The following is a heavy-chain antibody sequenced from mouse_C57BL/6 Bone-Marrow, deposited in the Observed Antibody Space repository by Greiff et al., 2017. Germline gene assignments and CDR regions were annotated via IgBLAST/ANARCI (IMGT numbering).Heavy chain of an antibody. CDR1: GFSFNTYA. CDR2: IRSKSNNYAT. D-gene: IGHD2-3*01. J-gene: IGHJ3*01. V-gene: IGHV10-1*01. CDR3: ARGWFWFAY. Sequence: EVQLVESGGGLVQPKGSLKLSCAASGFSFNTYAMNWVRQAPGKGLEWVARIRSKSNNYATYYADSVKDRFTISREDSASMLYLQMINLKTEDTAMYYCARGWFWFAYWGQGTLVTVSA.